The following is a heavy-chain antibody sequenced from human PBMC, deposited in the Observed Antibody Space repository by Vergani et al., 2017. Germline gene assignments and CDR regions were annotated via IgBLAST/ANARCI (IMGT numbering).Heavy chain of an antibody. D-gene: IGHD3-10*01. CDR1: GGSISSGSYY. CDR3: ARVALWFGELSHFDY. CDR2: IYTSGST. J-gene: IGHJ4*02. V-gene: IGHV4-61*02. Sequence: QVQLQESGPGLVKPSQTLSLTCTVSGGSISSGSYYWSWIRQPAGKGLEWIGRIYTSGSTNYNPSLKSRVTISVDTSKNQFSLKLSSVTAADTAVYYCARVALWFGELSHFDYWGQGTLVTVSS.